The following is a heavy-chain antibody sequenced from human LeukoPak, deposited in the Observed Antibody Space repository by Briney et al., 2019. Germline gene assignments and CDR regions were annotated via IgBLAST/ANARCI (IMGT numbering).Heavy chain of an antibody. CDR1: GFSFSDDP. CDR3: VRDTHYAFDS. Sequence: GGSLRLSCTASGFSFSDDPMNWVRQAPGKGLEWVSNIRSDNSDENYADSVKGRFTISRDNVKNSLYLQMNSLRAEDTAVYYCVRDTHYAFDSWGQGTMVTVS. CDR2: IRSDNSDE. J-gene: IGHJ3*02. V-gene: IGHV3-48*01.